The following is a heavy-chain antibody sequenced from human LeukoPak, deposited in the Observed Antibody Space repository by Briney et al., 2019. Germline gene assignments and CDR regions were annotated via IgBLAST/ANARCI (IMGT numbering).Heavy chain of an antibody. J-gene: IGHJ3*02. D-gene: IGHD3-10*01. CDR2: IYSGGST. CDR1: GFTVSSNY. V-gene: IGHV3-53*01. CDR3: AKDLYYYGSGSWNAFVI. Sequence: PGGSLRLSCAASGFTVSSNYMSWVRQAPGKGLEWVSVIYSGGSTYYADSVKGRFTISRDNSKNTLYLQMNSLRAEDTAVYYCAKDLYYYGSGSWNAFVIWGQGTMVTVSS.